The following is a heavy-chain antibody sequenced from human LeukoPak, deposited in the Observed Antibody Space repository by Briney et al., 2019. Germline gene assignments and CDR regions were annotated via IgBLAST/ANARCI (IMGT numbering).Heavy chain of an antibody. Sequence: SQTLSLTCTVSGGSISSGDYYWSWIRQPPGKGLEWIGYIYYSGSTYYNPSLKSRVTISVDTSKNQFSLKLSSVTAADTAVYYCATGGYSYGYAKYYYYGMDVWGQGTTVTVSS. CDR1: GGSISSGDYY. CDR2: IYYSGST. V-gene: IGHV4-30-4*01. J-gene: IGHJ6*02. D-gene: IGHD5-18*01. CDR3: ATGGYSYGYAKYYYYGMDV.